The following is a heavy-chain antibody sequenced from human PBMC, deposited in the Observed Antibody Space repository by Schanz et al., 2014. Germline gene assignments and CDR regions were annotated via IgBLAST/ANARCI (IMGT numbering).Heavy chain of an antibody. CDR1: GFTFSNYG. Sequence: QVQLVESGGGVVRPGRSLRLSCAASGFTFSNYGMHWVRQSPGKGLEWVAVISYDEATKHYADSVKGRFTISRDNSKNTLYLQMNSLRAEDSAVYYCAKVGPYSGSLGAFDIWGQGTMVTVSS. J-gene: IGHJ3*02. CDR2: ISYDEATK. CDR3: AKVGPYSGSLGAFDI. D-gene: IGHD1-26*01. V-gene: IGHV3-30*18.